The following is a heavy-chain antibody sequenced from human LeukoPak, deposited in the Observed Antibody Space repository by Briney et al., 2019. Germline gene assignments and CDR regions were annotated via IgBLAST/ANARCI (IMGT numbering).Heavy chain of an antibody. CDR3: ARGRGEGRGISMVRGVRAPSYNWFDP. CDR2: IYYSGST. V-gene: IGHV4-59*01. D-gene: IGHD3-10*01. Sequence: PSETLSLTCTVSGGSISSYYRSWIRQPLGKGLEWIGYIYYSGSTNYNPSLKSRVTISVDTSKNQFSLKLSSVTAADTAVYYCARGRGEGRGISMVRGVRAPSYNWFDPWGHGTLVTVSS. J-gene: IGHJ5*02. CDR1: GGSISSYY.